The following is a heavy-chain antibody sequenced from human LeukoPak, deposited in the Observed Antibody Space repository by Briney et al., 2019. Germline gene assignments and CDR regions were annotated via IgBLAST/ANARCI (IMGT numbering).Heavy chain of an antibody. V-gene: IGHV3-7*01. D-gene: IGHD3-22*01. CDR2: IKEDGSEI. CDR3: TKVSDSSGSFDY. CDR1: GFSFSSYW. Sequence: GGSLRLSCAASGFSFSSYWMSWLRQAPGKGLEWVANIKEDGSEIHYVDSVKGRFTISRDNAKNSVYLQMNSLRAEDRAVYYCTKVSDSSGSFDYWGRGTLVTVSS. J-gene: IGHJ4*02.